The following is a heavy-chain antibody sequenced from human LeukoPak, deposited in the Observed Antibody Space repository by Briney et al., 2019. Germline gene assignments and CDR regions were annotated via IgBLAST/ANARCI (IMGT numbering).Heavy chain of an antibody. J-gene: IGHJ3*01. CDR3: ARVGDGLNDAFDV. Sequence: ASVKVSCQASGYTFTGYYMQWVRQAPGQGLEWMGRINPNTGGTNSAQKFRGRVTMTRDTSITTAYMELSRLRSDDTAVYYCARVGDGLNDAFDVWGQGTLVTVSS. CDR2: INPNTGGT. V-gene: IGHV1-2*06. D-gene: IGHD5-24*01. CDR1: GYTFTGYY.